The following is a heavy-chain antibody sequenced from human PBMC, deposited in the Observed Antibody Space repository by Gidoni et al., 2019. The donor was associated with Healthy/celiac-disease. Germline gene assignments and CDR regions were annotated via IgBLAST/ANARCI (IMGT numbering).Heavy chain of an antibody. J-gene: IGHJ4*02. CDR3: ASECYMHFDN. D-gene: IGHD3-10*02. CDR2: ITIDGSEK. CDR1: GLTLSRYR. V-gene: IGHV3-7*01. Sequence: EVRRVESGCGLVQPWVSLRLYCAASGLTLSRYRWSWFRQTPGQGLEWVANITIDGSEKYYVYAVKRRFTISSNIAKISLYLQMNSLSAEDTAVYYCASECYMHFDNWGQGTPFTVSS.